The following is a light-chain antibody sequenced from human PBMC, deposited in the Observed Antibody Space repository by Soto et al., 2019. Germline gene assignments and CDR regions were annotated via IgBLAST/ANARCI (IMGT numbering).Light chain of an antibody. V-gene: IGLV1-40*01. CDR1: SSNIGAGYD. Sequence: QSVLTQPPSVSGAPGQRVTISCTGSSSNIGAGYDVHWYQQLPGTAPKLLIYGNSNRPSGVPDRFSGSKSGTSASLAITGLEADDEADYYCQSYGSSPSRVFGGGTKLTVL. CDR3: QSYGSSPSRV. J-gene: IGLJ2*01. CDR2: GNS.